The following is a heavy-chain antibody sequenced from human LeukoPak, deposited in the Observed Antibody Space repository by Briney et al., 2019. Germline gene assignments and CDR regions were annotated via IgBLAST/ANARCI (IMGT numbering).Heavy chain of an antibody. J-gene: IGHJ3*02. D-gene: IGHD3-22*01. CDR1: GFSFGNHD. CDR2: IGTAGDT. V-gene: IGHV3-13*01. Sequence: PGGSLRLSCAASGFSFGNHDMHWVRQPTGKSLEWVSAIGTAGDTYYPDSVKGRFTISRENAKNSLCLQMNSLRAGDTAMYYCARGIHDISGNDAFDIWGRGTMVTVSS. CDR3: ARGIHDISGNDAFDI.